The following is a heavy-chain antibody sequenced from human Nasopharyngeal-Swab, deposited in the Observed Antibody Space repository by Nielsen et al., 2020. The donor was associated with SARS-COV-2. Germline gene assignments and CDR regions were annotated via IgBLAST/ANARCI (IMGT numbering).Heavy chain of an antibody. CDR1: GFTFSSYA. D-gene: IGHD4-23*01. CDR3: ARGTVSVAAAFDI. Sequence: GESLKISCAASGFTFSSYAMSWVRQAPGKGPEWVSAISGSGGSTYYADSVKGRFTISRDNSKNTLYLQMNSLRAEDTAVYYCARGTVSVAAAFDIWGQGTMVTVSS. V-gene: IGHV3-23*01. J-gene: IGHJ3*02. CDR2: ISGSGGST.